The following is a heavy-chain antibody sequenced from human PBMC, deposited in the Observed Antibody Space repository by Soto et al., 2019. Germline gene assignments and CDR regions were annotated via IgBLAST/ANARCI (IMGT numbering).Heavy chain of an antibody. CDR3: ARGTAGDKVDY. D-gene: IGHD7-27*01. Sequence: QVQLQESGPGLVEPSQTLSLTCTVSGGSISSGGYFWSWIRQPPGKGLEWIGHVYNIGSTYSNPSLTSRVTISVDTSKNQFSLRLSFVTAADTAVYYCARGTAGDKVDYWGQGTLVTVSS. J-gene: IGHJ4*02. CDR1: GGSISSGGYF. CDR2: VYNIGST. V-gene: IGHV4-30-4*01.